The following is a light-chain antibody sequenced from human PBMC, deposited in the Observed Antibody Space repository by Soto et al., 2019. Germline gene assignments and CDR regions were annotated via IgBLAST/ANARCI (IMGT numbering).Light chain of an antibody. CDR2: AAS. Sequence: DIQMTQSPSSLTASVGGRVTITCRASRGIRNDLVWYQQKPGKAPKRLIYAASSLQSGVPSRFSGSGSGTEFTLTISSLRPEDFATYYCLQHNNYPPTFGKGTKVEIK. CDR1: RGIRND. J-gene: IGKJ1*01. CDR3: LQHNNYPPT. V-gene: IGKV1-17*01.